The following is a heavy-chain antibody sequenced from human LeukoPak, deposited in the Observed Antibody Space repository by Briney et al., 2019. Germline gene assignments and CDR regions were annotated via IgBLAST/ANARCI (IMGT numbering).Heavy chain of an antibody. D-gene: IGHD5-24*01. Sequence: ASVKVSCKASGYTFTSYDINWVRQATGQGLEWMGWINPNSGGTNYAQKFQGRVTMTRDTSISTAYMELSRLRSDDTAVYYCARESEMATILPNYGDYYFDYWGQGTLVTVSS. CDR2: INPNSGGT. J-gene: IGHJ4*02. CDR3: ARESEMATILPNYGDYYFDY. V-gene: IGHV1-2*02. CDR1: GYTFTSYD.